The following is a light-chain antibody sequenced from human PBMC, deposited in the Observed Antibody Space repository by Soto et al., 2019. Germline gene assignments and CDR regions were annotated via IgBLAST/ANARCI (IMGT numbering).Light chain of an antibody. CDR3: QQYGSSRT. J-gene: IGKJ1*01. CDR1: QSVTSL. CDR2: DAS. Sequence: IVLTETPATRSLSPGERATLSCSASQSVTSLLGWYPPKPGRAPRLLIYDASYRATGIQDRFSGSGSGTDFTLTISRLEPEDFAVYYCQQYGSSRTFGQGTKVDI. V-gene: IGKV3-20*01.